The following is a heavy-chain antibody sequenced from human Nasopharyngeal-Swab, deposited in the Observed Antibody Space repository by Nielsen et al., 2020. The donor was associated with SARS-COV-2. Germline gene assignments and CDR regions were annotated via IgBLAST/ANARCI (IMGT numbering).Heavy chain of an antibody. J-gene: IGHJ5*02. CDR2: IKQDGSEK. Sequence: WIRQPPGQGLEWVANIKQDGSEKYYVDSVKGRFTISRDNAKNSLYLQMNSLRAEDTAVYYCARDLGITMVGEVTRDNWFDPWGQGTLVTVSS. D-gene: IGHD3-10*01. CDR3: ARDLGITMVGEVTRDNWFDP. V-gene: IGHV3-7*01.